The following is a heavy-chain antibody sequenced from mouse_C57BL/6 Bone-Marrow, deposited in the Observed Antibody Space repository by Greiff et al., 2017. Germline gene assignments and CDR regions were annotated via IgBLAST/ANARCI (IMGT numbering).Heavy chain of an antibody. CDR3: AGAPYYGSGYPAWFAY. CDR2: IYPRSGNT. V-gene: IGHV1-81*01. Sequence: VQLQESGAELARPGASVKLSCKASGYTFTSYGISWVKQRTGQGLEWIGEIYPRSGNTYYNEKFKGKATLTADKSSSTAYMELRSLTSEDSAVXYGAGAPYYGSGYPAWFAYWGQGTLVTVSA. D-gene: IGHD1-1*01. CDR1: GYTFTSYG. J-gene: IGHJ3*01.